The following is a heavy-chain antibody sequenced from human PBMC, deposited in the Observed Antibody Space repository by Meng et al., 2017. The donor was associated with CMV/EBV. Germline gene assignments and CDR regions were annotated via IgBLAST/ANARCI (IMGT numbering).Heavy chain of an antibody. Sequence: GESLKISCAASGFTFSSYSMNWVRQAPGKGLEWVSSISSSSSYIYYADSVRCRFTISRDNAKNSLYLQMNSLRAEDTAVYYCARDRTLRFLEWLNTHFDYWGQGTLVTVSS. CDR2: ISSSSSYI. V-gene: IGHV3-21*01. CDR3: ARDRTLRFLEWLNTHFDY. J-gene: IGHJ4*02. CDR1: GFTFSSYS. D-gene: IGHD3-3*01.